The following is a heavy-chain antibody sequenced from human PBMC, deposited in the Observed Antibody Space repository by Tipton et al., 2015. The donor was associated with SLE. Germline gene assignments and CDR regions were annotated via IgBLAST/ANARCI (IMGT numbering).Heavy chain of an antibody. CDR2: IYGSGNT. D-gene: IGHD1-1*01. V-gene: IGHV4-4*07. J-gene: IGHJ4*02. CDR1: SASFRTNY. CDR3: ATSIANDIFYN. Sequence: TLSLTCTVSSASFRTNYWSWIRQPAGEGLEWVGLIYGSGNTNYNPSLKSRVTMSLDTSKNQVSLRLTSVTAADTAVYYCATSIANDIFYNWGQGTLVTVSS.